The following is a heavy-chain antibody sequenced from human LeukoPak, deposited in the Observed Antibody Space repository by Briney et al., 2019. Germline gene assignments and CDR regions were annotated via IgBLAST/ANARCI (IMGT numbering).Heavy chain of an antibody. CDR2: ISASGGTT. Sequence: GGSLRLSCAASGFTFSTYAMNWVRQAPGKGLEWVSAISASGGTTYYADSVKGRFSISRDKSKNTLYLQMNSLRAEDTAVYYCAKDRNGWPTNFDYWGQGTLVTVSS. V-gene: IGHV3-23*01. J-gene: IGHJ4*02. CDR1: GFTFSTYA. D-gene: IGHD6-19*01. CDR3: AKDRNGWPTNFDY.